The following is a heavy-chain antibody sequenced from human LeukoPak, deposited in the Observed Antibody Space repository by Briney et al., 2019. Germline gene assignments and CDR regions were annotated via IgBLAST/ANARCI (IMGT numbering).Heavy chain of an antibody. CDR1: GFTLDDYT. D-gene: IGHD3-10*01. Sequence: GGSLRLSCAASGFTLDDYTMHWVRQAPGKGLEWVSLISWDGGSTYYADSVKGRFTISRDNSKNSLYLQMNSLRTEDTALYYCAKGGYGSGSYFPMDVWGKGTTVTISS. CDR3: AKGGYGSGSYFPMDV. V-gene: IGHV3-43*01. J-gene: IGHJ6*03. CDR2: ISWDGGST.